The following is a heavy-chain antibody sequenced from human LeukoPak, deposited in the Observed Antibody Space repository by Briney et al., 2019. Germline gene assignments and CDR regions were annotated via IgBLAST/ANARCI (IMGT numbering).Heavy chain of an antibody. D-gene: IGHD2/OR15-2a*01. Sequence: GGSLRLSCAASGFTFSSYAMNWVRQAPGKGLEWVSAISGSGGSPFYTDSVKGRFTIPRDNSKNTLYLQMNSLRAEDTAVYYCAKVPSFTPSYYFDYWGQGTLVTVSS. J-gene: IGHJ4*02. CDR2: ISGSGGSP. V-gene: IGHV3-23*01. CDR1: GFTFSSYA. CDR3: AKVPSFTPSYYFDY.